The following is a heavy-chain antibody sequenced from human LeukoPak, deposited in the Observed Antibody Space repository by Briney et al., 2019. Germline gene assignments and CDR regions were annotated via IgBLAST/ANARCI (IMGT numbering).Heavy chain of an antibody. D-gene: IGHD3-16*01. CDR1: GFXVSNNY. CDR3: GSSPYVWGIDH. CDR2: IYSGGST. J-gene: IGHJ4*02. V-gene: IGHV3-53*01. Sequence: GGSLRLSCAASGFXVSNNYMSWVRQAPGKGLEWVSIIYSGGSTYYADSVKGRFTISRDNSKNTLHLQMKSLRADGTAVYYCGSSPYVWGIDHWGQGTPVTVSS.